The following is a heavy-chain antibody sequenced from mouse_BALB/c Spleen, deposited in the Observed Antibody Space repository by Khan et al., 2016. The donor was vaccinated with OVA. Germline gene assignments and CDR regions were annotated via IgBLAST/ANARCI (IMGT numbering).Heavy chain of an antibody. V-gene: IGHV1S137*01. CDR2: ISSYYGVT. Sequence: QVQLKQSGAELVRPGVSLKISCKGSGYTFIDYDMHWVKQSHAKSLEWIGGISSYYGVTDYNQKFKGKATMTVDRSSSTAYLELARLTSEDSAIDDCARDGKFDYWGQGTLVTVSA. J-gene: IGHJ3*01. D-gene: IGHD2-3*01. CDR1: GYTFIDYD. CDR3: ARDGKFDY.